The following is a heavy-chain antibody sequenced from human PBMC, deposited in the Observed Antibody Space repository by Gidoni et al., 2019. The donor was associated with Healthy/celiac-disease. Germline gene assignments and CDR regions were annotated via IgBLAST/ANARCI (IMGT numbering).Heavy chain of an antibody. CDR1: GFTFISYS. V-gene: IGHV3-21*01. J-gene: IGHJ5*02. CDR2: ISSSSSYI. Sequence: EVQLVESGGGLVKPGGSLRLSCAASGFTFISYSMNWVRQAPGKGLEWVSSISSSSSYIYYADSVKGRFTISRDNAKNSLYLQMNSLRAEDTAVYYCARSLTYYYDSSGYYPWGQGTLVTVSS. D-gene: IGHD3-22*01. CDR3: ARSLTYYYDSSGYYP.